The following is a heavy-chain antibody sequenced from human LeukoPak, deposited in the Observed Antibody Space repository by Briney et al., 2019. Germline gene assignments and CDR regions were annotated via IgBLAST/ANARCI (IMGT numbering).Heavy chain of an antibody. CDR2: IYYTVTP. CDR1: GGSISSYY. J-gene: IGHJ4*02. Sequence: SETLSLTCTVSGGSISSYYWSWIRQPPGKGLEWLGYIYYTVTPNSNPSLMCRVSISVATSTNQFSLKLSSVTSADTAVYYCARHYYVLLTGYTPFDYWGQGTLVTVSS. CDR3: ARHYYVLLTGYTPFDY. V-gene: IGHV4-59*08. D-gene: IGHD3-9*01.